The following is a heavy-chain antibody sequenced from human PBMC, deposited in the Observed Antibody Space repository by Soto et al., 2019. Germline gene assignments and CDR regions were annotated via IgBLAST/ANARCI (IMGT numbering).Heavy chain of an antibody. Sequence: ASVKVSCKASGYTFTSYGISWVRQAPGQGLEWMGRISPYNGNTNYAQKFQGRVTMTTDKSTSTAYMELSSLRSEDTAVYYCAREVEQQLVQAGLDYWGQGTLVTVSS. D-gene: IGHD6-13*01. J-gene: IGHJ4*02. CDR1: GYTFTSYG. CDR2: ISPYNGNT. V-gene: IGHV1-18*01. CDR3: AREVEQQLVQAGLDY.